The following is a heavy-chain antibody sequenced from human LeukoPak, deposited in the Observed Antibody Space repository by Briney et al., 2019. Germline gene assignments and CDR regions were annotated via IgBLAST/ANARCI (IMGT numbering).Heavy chain of an antibody. CDR2: ISGSGTNT. V-gene: IGHV3-23*01. CDR3: ARSKFGELFQY. CDR1: GFTLNSYT. J-gene: IGHJ4*02. D-gene: IGHD3-10*01. Sequence: GGSLRLSCAASGFTLNSYTMNWVRQAPGKGLEWVSAISGSGTNTYYADSVKGRFTISRDNSKNTLYLQMNSLRAEDTAVYYCARSKFGELFQYWGQGTLVTVSS.